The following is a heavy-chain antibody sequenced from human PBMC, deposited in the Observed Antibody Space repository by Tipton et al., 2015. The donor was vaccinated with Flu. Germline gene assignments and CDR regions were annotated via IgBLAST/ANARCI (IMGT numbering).Heavy chain of an antibody. CDR2: IYYSGST. Sequence: TLSLTCTVSGGSISSSSYYWSWIRQPPGKGLEWIGYIYYSGSTNYNPSLKSRVTISVDTSKNQFSLKLSSVTAADTAVYYCARGVFDFWSGYQGYYYYMDVWGKGTTVTVSS. V-gene: IGHV4-61*01. J-gene: IGHJ6*03. D-gene: IGHD3-3*01. CDR1: GGSISSSSYY. CDR3: ARGVFDFWSGYQGYYYYMDV.